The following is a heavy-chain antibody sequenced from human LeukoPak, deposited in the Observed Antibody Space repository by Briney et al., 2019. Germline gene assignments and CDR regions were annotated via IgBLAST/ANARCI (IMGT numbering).Heavy chain of an antibody. CDR2: ISAYNGNT. J-gene: IGHJ6*03. CDR1: GYTFTSYG. Sequence: ASVKVSCKASGYTFTSYGISWVRQAPGQGLEWMGWISAYNGNTNYAQKLQGRVTMTTDTPTSTAYMELRSLRSDDTAVYYCASCNQPSYYYYMDVWGKGTTVTISS. V-gene: IGHV1-18*01. D-gene: IGHD2-2*01. CDR3: ASCNQPSYYYYMDV.